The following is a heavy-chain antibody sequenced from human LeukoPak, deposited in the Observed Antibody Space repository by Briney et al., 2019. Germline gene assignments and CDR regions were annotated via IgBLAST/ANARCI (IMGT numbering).Heavy chain of an antibody. CDR1: GGSFSGYY. Sequence: SETLSLTCAVYGGSFSGYYWSWIRQPPGKGLEWIGEINHSGSTNYNPSLKSRDTISVDTSKNQFSLKLSSVTAADTAVYYCAIFRVGIAAAGTLYWGQGTLVTVSS. CDR2: INHSGST. J-gene: IGHJ4*02. CDR3: AIFRVGIAAAGTLY. D-gene: IGHD6-13*01. V-gene: IGHV4-34*01.